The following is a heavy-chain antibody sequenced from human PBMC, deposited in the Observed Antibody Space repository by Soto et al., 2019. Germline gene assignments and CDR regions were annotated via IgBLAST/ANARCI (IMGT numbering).Heavy chain of an antibody. CDR1: GGSFSGYF. J-gene: IGHJ5*02. D-gene: IGHD6-19*01. V-gene: IGHV4-34*01. CDR3: ARTIFTYGSGWYWFDP. Sequence: SETLSLTCAVYGGSFSGYFWSWIRQPPGKGLEWIGEINHNKSTHYNPSLKSRVTISVDTSKNQFALKLSSVTAADTAVYYCARTIFTYGSGWYWFDPWGQGTLVTVS. CDR2: INHNKST.